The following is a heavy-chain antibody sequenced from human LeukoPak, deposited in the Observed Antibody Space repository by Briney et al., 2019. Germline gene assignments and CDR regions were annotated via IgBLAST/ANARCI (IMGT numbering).Heavy chain of an antibody. CDR3: ARGGSSTSDYMDV. CDR2: INPSGGST. D-gene: IGHD2-2*01. J-gene: IGHJ6*03. V-gene: IGHV1-46*01. Sequence: HGASVKVSCKASGYIFSDYYMHWVRQAPGQGLEWMGIINPSGGSTSYAQKFQGRVTMPRDTSTSTDYMKLSSLRSEDTAVYYCARGGSSTSDYMDVWGKGTTVTVSS. CDR1: GYIFSDYY.